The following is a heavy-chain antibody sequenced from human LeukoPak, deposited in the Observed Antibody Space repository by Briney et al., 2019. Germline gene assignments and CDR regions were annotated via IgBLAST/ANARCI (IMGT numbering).Heavy chain of an antibody. CDR1: GGPISSSSYY. CDR3: ARHFDY. J-gene: IGHJ4*02. Sequence: TTSETLSLTCTVSGGPISSSSYYWGWIRQPPGKGLEWIGSIYYSGSTYYNPSLKSRVTISADTSKNQFSLKLSSVTAADTAVYYCARHFDYWGQGTLVAVSS. CDR2: IYYSGST. V-gene: IGHV4-39*01.